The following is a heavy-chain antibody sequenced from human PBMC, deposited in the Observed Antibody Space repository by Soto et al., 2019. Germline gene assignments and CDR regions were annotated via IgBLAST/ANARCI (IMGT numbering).Heavy chain of an antibody. CDR1: GCTFTSYG. D-gene: IGHD3-22*01. J-gene: IGHJ6*02. CDR2: ISAYNGNT. Sequence: ASVKVSCKASGCTFTSYGISWVRQAPGQGLEWMGWISAYNGNTNYAQKLQGRVTMTTDTSTSTAYMELRSLRSDDTAVYYCARGGYYDSSGYQSLDYYYYYGMDVWG. V-gene: IGHV1-18*01. CDR3: ARGGYYDSSGYQSLDYYYYYGMDV.